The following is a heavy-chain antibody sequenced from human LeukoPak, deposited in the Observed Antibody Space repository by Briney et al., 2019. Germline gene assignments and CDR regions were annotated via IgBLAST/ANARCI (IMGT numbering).Heavy chain of an antibody. Sequence: GGSLRLSCAASGFTFSSYAMSWVRQAPGKGLEWVSAISGSGGSTYYADSVKGRFTISRDNSKNTLYLQMNSLRAEDTAVYYCAKDRILVVTTDTYYFDYWGQGTLVTVSS. CDR1: GFTFSSYA. D-gene: IGHD2-21*01. CDR2: ISGSGGST. J-gene: IGHJ4*02. CDR3: AKDRILVVTTDTYYFDY. V-gene: IGHV3-23*01.